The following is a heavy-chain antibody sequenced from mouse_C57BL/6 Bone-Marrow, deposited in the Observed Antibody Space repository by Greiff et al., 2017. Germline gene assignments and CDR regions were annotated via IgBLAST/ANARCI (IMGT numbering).Heavy chain of an antibody. CDR3: AITTASPYYAMDY. V-gene: IGHV1-72*01. D-gene: IGHD1-2*01. CDR1: GYTFTSYW. J-gene: IGHJ4*01. Sequence: QVHVKQSGAELVKPGASVKLSCKASGYTFTSYWMHWVKQRPGRGLEWIGRIDPNSGGTKYNEKFKSKATLTVDKPSSTAYMQLSSLTSEDSAVYYCAITTASPYYAMDYWGQGTSVTVSS. CDR2: IDPNSGGT.